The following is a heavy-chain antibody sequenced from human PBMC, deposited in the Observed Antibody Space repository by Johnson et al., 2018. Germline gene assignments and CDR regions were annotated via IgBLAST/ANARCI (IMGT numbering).Heavy chain of an antibody. Sequence: VQLVQSGGGLVQPGGSLRLSCAASGFTFSSYDMHWVRQATGKGLEWVSAISGSGGSTYYADSVKGRFTISRDNSKNTLYLQMNSLRAEDTAVYYRAREAASRGWYHYYMDVWGKGTTVTGSS. CDR1: GFTFSSYD. V-gene: IGHV3-23*04. D-gene: IGHD6-19*01. J-gene: IGHJ6*03. CDR2: ISGSGGST. CDR3: AREAASRGWYHYYMDV.